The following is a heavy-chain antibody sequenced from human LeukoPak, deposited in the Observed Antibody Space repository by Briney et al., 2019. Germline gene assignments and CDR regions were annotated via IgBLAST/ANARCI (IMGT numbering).Heavy chain of an antibody. D-gene: IGHD1-26*01. Sequence: GASVKVSCKASGYTFTGYYMHWVRQAPGQGLEWMGRINPNSGGTNYAQKFQGRVTMTRDTPISTAYMELSRLRSDDTAVYYCARDRGTSARNWFDPWGQGTLVTVSS. CDR1: GYTFTGYY. J-gene: IGHJ5*02. CDR3: ARDRGTSARNWFDP. CDR2: INPNSGGT. V-gene: IGHV1-2*06.